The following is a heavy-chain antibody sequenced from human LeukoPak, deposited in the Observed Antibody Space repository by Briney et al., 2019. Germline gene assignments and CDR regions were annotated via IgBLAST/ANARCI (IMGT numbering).Heavy chain of an antibody. Sequence: ASVKVSCKASGYTFTSYYMHWVRQAPGQGLEWMGIINPSGGSTSYAQKFQGRVTMTRDTSTSTVYMELSSLRSEDTAVYYCAREGGGYDSSGPFDYWGQGTLVTVSS. CDR1: GYTFTSYY. D-gene: IGHD3-22*01. CDR2: INPSGGST. J-gene: IGHJ4*02. CDR3: AREGGGYDSSGPFDY. V-gene: IGHV1-46*01.